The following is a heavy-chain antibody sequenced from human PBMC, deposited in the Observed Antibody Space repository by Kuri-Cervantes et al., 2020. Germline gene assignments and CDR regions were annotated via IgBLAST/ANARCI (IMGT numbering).Heavy chain of an antibody. D-gene: IGHD3-10*01. V-gene: IGHV3-30*02. J-gene: IGHJ4*02. CDR2: IWYDGSNK. Sequence: GGSLRLSCAASGFTFSSYGMHWVRQAPGKGLEWVAVIWYDGSNKYYADSVKGRFTISRDNSKNTLYLQMNSLRAEDTAVYYCAKDVGGYYGSGSYYILDYWGQGTLVTVSS. CDR3: AKDVGGYYGSGSYYILDY. CDR1: GFTFSSYG.